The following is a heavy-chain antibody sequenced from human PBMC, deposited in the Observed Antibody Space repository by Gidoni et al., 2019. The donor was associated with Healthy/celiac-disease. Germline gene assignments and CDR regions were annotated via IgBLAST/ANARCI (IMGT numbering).Heavy chain of an antibody. CDR3: ARGDWNNVGYYYYYYGMDV. Sequence: QVQLVQSGAEVKKPGSSVKVSCKASGGTFSSYAISWVRQAPGQGLEWMGGIIPIFGTANYAQKFQGRVTITADESTSTAYMELSSLRSEDTAVYYCARGDWNNVGYYYYYYGMDVWGQGTTVTVSS. D-gene: IGHD1-1*01. V-gene: IGHV1-69*01. CDR2: IIPIFGTA. CDR1: GGTFSSYA. J-gene: IGHJ6*02.